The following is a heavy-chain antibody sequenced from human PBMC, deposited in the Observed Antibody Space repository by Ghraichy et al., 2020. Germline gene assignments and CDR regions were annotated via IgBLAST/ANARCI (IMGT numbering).Heavy chain of an antibody. J-gene: IGHJ4*02. D-gene: IGHD3-3*01. CDR1: GGSFSGYY. V-gene: IGHV4-34*01. CDR3: ARGPTNYDFWSGYSHYFDY. CDR2: INHSGST. Sequence: SETLSLTCAVYGGSFSGYYWSWIRQPPGKGLEWIGEINHSGSTNYNPSLKSRVTISVDTSKNQFSLKLSSVTAADTAVYYCARGPTNYDFWSGYSHYFDYWGQGTLVTVSS.